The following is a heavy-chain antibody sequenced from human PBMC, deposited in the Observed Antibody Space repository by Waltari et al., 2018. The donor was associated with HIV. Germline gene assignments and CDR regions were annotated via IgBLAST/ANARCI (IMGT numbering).Heavy chain of an antibody. V-gene: IGHV4-34*02. CDR3: ARGRAVTATGAKYFDL. D-gene: IGHD2-21*02. Sequence: QVQLQQWGAGLLKPSETLSLTCAVYGGSFSGYFWTWIRQSPGKGLEWIGEINHSGSTNCNPSLKIRVTLSIEASKNQFSLNLTSVTAADTAVYYCARGRAVTATGAKYFDLWGRGNLVMVSS. CDR1: GGSFSGYF. CDR2: INHSGST. J-gene: IGHJ2*01.